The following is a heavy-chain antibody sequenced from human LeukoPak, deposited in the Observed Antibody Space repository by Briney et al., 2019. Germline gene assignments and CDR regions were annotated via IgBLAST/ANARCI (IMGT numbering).Heavy chain of an antibody. J-gene: IGHJ4*02. CDR3: AKDGNWNYGY. CDR1: GFRFRSYW. V-gene: IGHV3-7*01. D-gene: IGHD1-7*01. CDR2: TKQDDSEK. Sequence: PGGSLRLSCVDSGFRFRSYWMSWVRQAPGKGLEWVANTKQDDSEKYYVDSVKGRFSISRDNAKNTLYLQMNSLRAEDTAVYYCAKDGNWNYGYWGQGTLVTVSS.